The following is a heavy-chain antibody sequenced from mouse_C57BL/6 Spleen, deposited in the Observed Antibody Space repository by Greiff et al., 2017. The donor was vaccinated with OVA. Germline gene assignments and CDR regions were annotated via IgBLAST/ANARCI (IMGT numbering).Heavy chain of an antibody. Sequence: DVKLVESGGGLVKPGGSLKLSCAASGFTFSSYAMSWVRQTPEKRLEWVATISDGGSYTYYPDNVKGRFTISRDNAKNNLYLQMSHLKSEDTAMYYCARLITKGYYFDYWGQGTTLTVSS. CDR2: ISDGGSYT. CDR1: GFTFSSYA. D-gene: IGHD2-4*01. CDR3: ARLITKGYYFDY. J-gene: IGHJ2*01. V-gene: IGHV5-4*03.